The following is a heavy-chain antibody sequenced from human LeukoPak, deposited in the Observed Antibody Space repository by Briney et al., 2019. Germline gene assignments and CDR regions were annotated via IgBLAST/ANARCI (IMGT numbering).Heavy chain of an antibody. CDR3: AKAGAVVVVAAKYFDY. Sequence: GGSLRLSCAASGFSFSSYNMNWVRQAPGKGLEWVSFISSHSSYIYYADSAKGRFTISRDNAKNSLYLQMNSLRAEDTAVYYCAKAGAVVVVAAKYFDYWGQGTLVTVSS. J-gene: IGHJ4*02. D-gene: IGHD2-15*01. CDR2: ISSHSSYI. V-gene: IGHV3-21*01. CDR1: GFSFSSYN.